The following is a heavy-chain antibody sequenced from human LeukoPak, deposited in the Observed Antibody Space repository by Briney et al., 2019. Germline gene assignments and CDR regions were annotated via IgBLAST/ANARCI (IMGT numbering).Heavy chain of an antibody. D-gene: IGHD6-13*01. J-gene: IGHJ4*02. CDR2: IRFDGNNK. V-gene: IGHV3-30*02. CDR3: AKTLAAGGTMGNFQHFAY. Sequence: GGSLRLSCAASGFTFSDYGMHWVRQAPGKGLEWVAFIRFDGNNKYYTGPVKGRFNISRDNPKNTLFLQVSSLRTEDTAMYYCAKTLAAGGTMGNFQHFAYWGQGTLVTVSS. CDR1: GFTFSDYG.